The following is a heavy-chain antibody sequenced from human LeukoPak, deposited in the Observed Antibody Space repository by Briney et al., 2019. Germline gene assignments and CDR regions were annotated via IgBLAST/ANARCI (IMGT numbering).Heavy chain of an antibody. D-gene: IGHD4-17*01. V-gene: IGHV1-8*01. J-gene: IGHJ4*02. CDR1: GYTFTSYD. CDR2: MNPNSGNT. Sequence: ASVTVSCEASGYTFTSYDINWVRQAAGQGLEWMGWMNPNSGNTGYAQKFQGRVTMTRNTSISTAYMELSSLRSEDTAVYYCARATFGDSVDYWGQGTLVTVSS. CDR3: ARATFGDSVDY.